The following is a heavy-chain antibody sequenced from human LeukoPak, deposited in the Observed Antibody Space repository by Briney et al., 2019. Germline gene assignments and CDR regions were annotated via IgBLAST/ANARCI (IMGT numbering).Heavy chain of an antibody. J-gene: IGHJ4*02. D-gene: IGHD5-12*01. CDR2: IYPGDSDT. CDR3: ARQGMVVATSGPDY. CDR1: GYSFTSYW. V-gene: IGHV5-51*01. Sequence: GESLKISCKGSGYSFTSYWSCCGRQMPGKGLEWMGIIYPGDSDTRYSPSFQGQVTISADKSISTAYLQWSGLKASDTAMYYCARQGMVVATSGPDYWGQGTLVTVSS.